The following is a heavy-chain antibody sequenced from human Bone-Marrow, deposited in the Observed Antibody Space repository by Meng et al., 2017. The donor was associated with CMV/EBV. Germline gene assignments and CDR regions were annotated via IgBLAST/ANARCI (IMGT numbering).Heavy chain of an antibody. CDR2: ISSSGSTI. V-gene: IGHV3-11*04. J-gene: IGHJ3*02. CDR3: ARRGNYDFWSGYSRGAFDI. Sequence: GESLKISCAASGFTFSDYYMSWIRQAPGKGLEWVSYISSSGSTIYYADSVKGRFTISRDNAKNSLYLQMNSLRAEDTAVYYCARRGNYDFWSGYSRGAFDIWGQGTMVTVSS. D-gene: IGHD3-3*01. CDR1: GFTFSDYY.